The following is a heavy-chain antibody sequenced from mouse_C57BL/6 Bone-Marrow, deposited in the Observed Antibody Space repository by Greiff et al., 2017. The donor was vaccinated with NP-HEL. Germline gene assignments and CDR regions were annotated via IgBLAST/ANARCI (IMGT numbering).Heavy chain of an antibody. V-gene: IGHV3-6*01. D-gene: IGHD1-1*01. Sequence: EVKLVESGPGLVKPSQSLSLTCSVTGYSITSGYYWNWIRQFPGNKQEWMGYISYDGSNNYNPSLKNRITITRDTSKKQFFLKLNSVTTEDTATYYCARIWGITTVVYWYFDVWGTGTTVTVSS. CDR3: ARIWGITTVVYWYFDV. CDR2: ISYDGSN. J-gene: IGHJ1*03. CDR1: GYSITSGYY.